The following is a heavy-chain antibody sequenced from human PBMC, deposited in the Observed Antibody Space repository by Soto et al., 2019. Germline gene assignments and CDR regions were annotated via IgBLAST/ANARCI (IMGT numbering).Heavy chain of an antibody. CDR1: GFTFISYA. J-gene: IGHJ4*02. V-gene: IGHV3-30-3*01. D-gene: IGHD5-12*01. Sequence: PGGSLRLSCAASGFTFISYAMHWVRQAPGKGLEWVAVISYDGSNKYYADSVKGRFTISRDNSKNTLYLQMNSLRAEDTAVYYCAREGGYSGYDFAYWGQGTLVTVSS. CDR2: ISYDGSNK. CDR3: AREGGYSGYDFAY.